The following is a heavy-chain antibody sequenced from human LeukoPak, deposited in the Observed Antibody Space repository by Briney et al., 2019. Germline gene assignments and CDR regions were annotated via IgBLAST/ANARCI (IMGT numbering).Heavy chain of an antibody. J-gene: IGHJ4*02. CDR1: GFTVSSNY. D-gene: IGHD6-13*01. Sequence: GGSLRLSCAASGFTVSSNYMSWVRQAPGKGLEWVSVIYSGGSTYYADSVKGRFTISRHNSKNTLYPQMNSLRAEDTAVYYCARDSRYSSSGYFDYWGQGTLVTVSS. CDR3: ARDSRYSSSGYFDY. V-gene: IGHV3-53*04. CDR2: IYSGGST.